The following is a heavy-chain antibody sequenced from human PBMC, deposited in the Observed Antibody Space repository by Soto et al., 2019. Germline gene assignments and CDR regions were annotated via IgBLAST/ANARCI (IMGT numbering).Heavy chain of an antibody. J-gene: IGHJ6*02. D-gene: IGHD3-3*01. CDR1: GGSISSYY. Sequence: PSDTLSLTCTVSGGSISSYYWSWIRQPAGKGLEWIGRIYTSGSTNYNPSLKSRVTMSVDTSKNQFSLKLSSVTAADTAVYYCARETIFGVVIRSDGMDVWGQGTTVTVSS. CDR3: ARETIFGVVIRSDGMDV. V-gene: IGHV4-4*07. CDR2: IYTSGST.